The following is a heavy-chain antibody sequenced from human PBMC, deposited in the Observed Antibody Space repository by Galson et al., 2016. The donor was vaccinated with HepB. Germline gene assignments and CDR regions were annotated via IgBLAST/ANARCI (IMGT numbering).Heavy chain of an antibody. Sequence: SLRLSCAASGFTFSTYAMTWVRQAPGKGLEWVSTITNSGLNTKYADAVKGRFTVSRDNSKNTLYLQVSSLRVEDTAIYYCAKYRNYENGCYRHDRALDVWGQGTMVTVS. CDR3: AKYRNYENGCYRHDRALDV. V-gene: IGHV3-23*01. D-gene: IGHD1-14*01. J-gene: IGHJ3*01. CDR2: ITNSGLNT. CDR1: GFTFSTYA.